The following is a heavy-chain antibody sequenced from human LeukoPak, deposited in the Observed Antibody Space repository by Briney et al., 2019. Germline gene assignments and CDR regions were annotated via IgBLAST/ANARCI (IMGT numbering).Heavy chain of an antibody. CDR3: AKSDRSPGYRSAWYYFDY. V-gene: IGHV3-23*01. D-gene: IGHD6-19*01. CDR2: ISGSGGST. J-gene: IGHJ4*02. Sequence: GGSLRLSCVASGFTFSSYDMGWVRQAPGKGLEWVSTISGSGGSTDYADSVKGRFSISRDNSENTLYLQMNSLRAEDTAVYYCAKSDRSPGYRSAWYYFDYWGQGTLVTVSS. CDR1: GFTFSSYD.